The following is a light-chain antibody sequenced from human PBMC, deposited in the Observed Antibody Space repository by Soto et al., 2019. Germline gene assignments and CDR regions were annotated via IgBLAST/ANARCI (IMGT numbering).Light chain of an antibody. CDR1: SSDVGNYNR. Sequence: QSVLTQPPSVSGSPGQSVTISCTGASSDVGNYNRVSWFQQSPGTAPKLIIYEVNNRPSGVPDRFSGSKSGNTASLTISGVQPEDEADYYCTSFTSTSTWVFGGGTKLTVL. CDR2: EVN. J-gene: IGLJ3*02. CDR3: TSFTSTSTWV. V-gene: IGLV2-18*02.